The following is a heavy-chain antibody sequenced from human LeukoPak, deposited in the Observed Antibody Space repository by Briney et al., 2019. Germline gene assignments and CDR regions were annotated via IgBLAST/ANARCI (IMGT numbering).Heavy chain of an antibody. CDR1: GFTFSSYS. CDR2: ISSSSNYI. Sequence: GGSLRLSCAASGFTFSSYSMNWVRQAPGKGLEWVSSISSSSNYIYYADSVKGQFTISRDNAKNSLYLQMNSLRAEDTAVYYCASVNPISHDAFDIWGRGTMVTVSS. CDR3: ASVNPISHDAFDI. V-gene: IGHV3-21*01. D-gene: IGHD2-21*01. J-gene: IGHJ3*02.